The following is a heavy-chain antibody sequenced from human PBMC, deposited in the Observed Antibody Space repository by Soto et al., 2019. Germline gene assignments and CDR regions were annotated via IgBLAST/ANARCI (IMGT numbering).Heavy chain of an antibody. D-gene: IGHD3-16*01. CDR2: INHSGST. CDR1: GGSFSGYY. CDR3: ARVLRIPMGLRLGEFPCYFDY. V-gene: IGHV4-34*01. Sequence: PSETLSLTCAVYGGSFSGYYWIWIRQPPGKGLEWIGEINHSGSTNYNPPLKSRVTISVDTSKYQFSLKLSSVTAADTAVYYCARVLRIPMGLRLGEFPCYFDYWGQGTLVTVSS. J-gene: IGHJ4*02.